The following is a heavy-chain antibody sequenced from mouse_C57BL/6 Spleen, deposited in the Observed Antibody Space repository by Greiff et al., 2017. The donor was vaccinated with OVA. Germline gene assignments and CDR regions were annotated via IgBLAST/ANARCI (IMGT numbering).Heavy chain of an antibody. CDR3: TTKLLFAY. V-gene: IGHV14-4*01. J-gene: IGHJ3*01. CDR2: IDPENGDT. Sequence: EVQLKESGAELVRPGASVKLSCTASGFNIKDDYMHWVKQRPEQGLEWIGWIDPENGDTEYASKFQGKATITADTSSNTAYLQLSSLTSEDTAVYYCTTKLLFAYWGQGTLVTVSA. CDR1: GFNIKDDY.